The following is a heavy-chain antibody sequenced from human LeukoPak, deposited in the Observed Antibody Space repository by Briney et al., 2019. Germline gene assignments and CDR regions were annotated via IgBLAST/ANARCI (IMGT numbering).Heavy chain of an antibody. J-gene: IGHJ4*02. CDR1: GDSVSSNSAA. Sequence: PSQTLSLNCAISGDSVSSNSAAWNWIRQSPSRGPEWLGRTYYRSKWYNDYAVSVKSRITINPDTSKNQFSLQLNSVTPEDTAAYYCAKDTYYYGSGSYYNGIDYWGQGTLVTVSS. V-gene: IGHV6-1*01. CDR3: AKDTYYYGSGSYYNGIDY. D-gene: IGHD3-10*01. CDR2: TYYRSKWYN.